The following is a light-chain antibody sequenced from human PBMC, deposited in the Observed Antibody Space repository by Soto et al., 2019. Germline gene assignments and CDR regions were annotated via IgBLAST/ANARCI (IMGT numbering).Light chain of an antibody. J-gene: IGLJ2*01. CDR1: SSDIGGYTL. Sequence: SALTQPASVSESPGQSITISCTGTSSDIGGYTLVSWYQQHPGKAPKLLIYEVSSRPSGISNRFSGSKFANTASLTISGLQAEDEADYYCSSYTRSNTWVFGGGTKLTVL. CDR2: EVS. V-gene: IGLV2-14*01. CDR3: SSYTRSNTWV.